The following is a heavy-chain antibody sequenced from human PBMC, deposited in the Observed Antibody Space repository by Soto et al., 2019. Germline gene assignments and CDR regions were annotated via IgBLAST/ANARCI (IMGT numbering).Heavy chain of an antibody. J-gene: IGHJ6*02. V-gene: IGHV3-48*02. CDR3: ARLSSILCCMDV. CDR1: GFTFSSYS. CDR2: ISGSSVSI. D-gene: IGHD2-21*01. Sequence: PGGSLRLSCGAAGFTFSSYSMNWVRQAPGKGLEWVSYISGSSVSIYYADSVKGRFTVSRDNAQNSLFLEMNSLRDEDTAVYYCARLSSILCCMDVWGPGTTVTVSS.